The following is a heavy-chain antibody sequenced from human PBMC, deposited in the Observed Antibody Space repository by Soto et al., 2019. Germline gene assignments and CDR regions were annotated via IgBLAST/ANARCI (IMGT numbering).Heavy chain of an antibody. CDR2: IWYDGSNK. J-gene: IGHJ4*02. V-gene: IGHV3-33*01. Sequence: QVQLVESGGGVVQPGRSLRLSCAASGFRFSSYGMNWVRQSPGKGLEWVAVIWYDGSNKFYGNSVKGRFTISRDNSRNTLYLQMNSLRDEDTAVYYCATEGKDDSVKGGFHNWGQGTLVTVSS. CDR3: ATEGKDDSVKGGFHN. D-gene: IGHD3-22*01. CDR1: GFRFSSYG.